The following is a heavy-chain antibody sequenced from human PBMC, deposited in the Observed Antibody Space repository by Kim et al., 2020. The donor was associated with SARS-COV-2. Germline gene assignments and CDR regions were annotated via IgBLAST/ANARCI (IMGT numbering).Heavy chain of an antibody. V-gene: IGHV4-31*01. Sequence: SETLSLTCTVSGGSISGGCCYWICNRQHPGKDLVGVVYISYSGNSYSNPTLKSPITVSAYTSKYSLSLKLSSVTAAAAAYYSCARVLNSLLDP. CDR3: ARVLNSLLDP. CDR2: ISYSGNS. D-gene: IGHD2-21*01. CDR1: GGSISGGCCY. J-gene: IGHJ5*02.